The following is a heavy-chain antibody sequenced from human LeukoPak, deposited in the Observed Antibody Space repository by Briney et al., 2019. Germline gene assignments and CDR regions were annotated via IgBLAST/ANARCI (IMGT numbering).Heavy chain of an antibody. V-gene: IGHV4-38-2*02. CDR1: GGSISSYY. CDR2: IYHSGST. J-gene: IGHJ3*02. Sequence: SETLSLTCTVSGGSISSYYWSWIRQPPGKGLEWIGSIYHSGSTYYNPSLKSRVTISVDTSKNQFSLKLSSVTAADTAVYYCAREGGYSYGSDAFDIWGQGTMVTVSS. D-gene: IGHD5-18*01. CDR3: AREGGYSYGSDAFDI.